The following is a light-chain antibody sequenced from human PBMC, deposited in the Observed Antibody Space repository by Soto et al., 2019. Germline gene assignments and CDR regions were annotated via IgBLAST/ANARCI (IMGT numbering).Light chain of an antibody. CDR1: SFNIGSNT. Sequence: QSVLTQPPSASGTPGQRVTISCSGSSFNIGSNTVNWYQQLPGTAPKLLIYSNNQRPSGVPDRFSGSKSGTSASLAISGLQSEDEADYYCAARDDSLNGMVFGGGPKLTVL. CDR2: SNN. V-gene: IGLV1-44*01. J-gene: IGLJ2*01. CDR3: AARDDSLNGMV.